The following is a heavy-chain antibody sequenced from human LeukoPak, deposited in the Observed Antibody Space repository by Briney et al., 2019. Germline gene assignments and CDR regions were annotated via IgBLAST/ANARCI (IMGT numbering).Heavy chain of an antibody. J-gene: IGHJ6*04. D-gene: IGHD1-1*01. V-gene: IGHV1-69*06. CDR2: MIPIIGTA. Sequence: SVKVSCKASGGTFSSYAISWVRRSPGQALEWMGGMIPIIGTASYAQKFQGRVTITAVKSTYTAYMEVDSLKSEDTAMYFCARCIQLERRGEYYYYYGMDVWGRGTTVTVSS. CDR1: GGTFSSYA. CDR3: ARCIQLERRGEYYYYYGMDV.